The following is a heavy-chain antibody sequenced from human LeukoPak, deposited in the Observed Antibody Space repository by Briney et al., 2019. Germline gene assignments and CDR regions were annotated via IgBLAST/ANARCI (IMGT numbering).Heavy chain of an antibody. CDR1: GYTFTSYY. D-gene: IGHD3-9*01. J-gene: IGHJ5*02. V-gene: IGHV1-46*01. CDR2: INPSGGST. CDR3: ARVFPEYYDILSWFDP. Sequence: ASVKVSCKASGYTFTSYYMHWMRQAPGQGLEWMGLINPSGGSTSYAQKFQGRVTMTRDTSTSTVYMELSSLRSEDTAVYYCARVFPEYYDILSWFDPWGQGTLVTVSS.